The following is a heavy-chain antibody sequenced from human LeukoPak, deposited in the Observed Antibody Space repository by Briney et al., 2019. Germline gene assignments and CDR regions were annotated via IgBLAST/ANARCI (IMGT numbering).Heavy chain of an antibody. CDR2: IYYSGST. J-gene: IGHJ4*02. Sequence: PSETLSLTCTVSGGSISSSSFFWGWIRQPPGKGLEWIGSIYYSGSTYYNPSLKSRVTISVDTSKNQFSLRLSSVTAADTAIYYCARLTLMGGHNYAYADYWGQGTLVTVSS. V-gene: IGHV4-39*01. D-gene: IGHD5-18*01. CDR3: ARLTLMGGHNYAYADY. CDR1: GGSISSSSFF.